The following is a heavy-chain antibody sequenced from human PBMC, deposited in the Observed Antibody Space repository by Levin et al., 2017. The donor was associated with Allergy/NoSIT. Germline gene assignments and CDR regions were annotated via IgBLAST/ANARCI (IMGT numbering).Heavy chain of an antibody. V-gene: IGHV1-69*06. J-gene: IGHJ4*02. CDR1: GGTFSSYA. CDR2: IIPIFGTA. CDR3: ARVSIAARRIGNYNYFDY. D-gene: IGHD6-6*01. Sequence: ASVKVSCKASGGTFSSYAISWVRQAPGQGLEWMGGIIPIFGTANYAQKFQGRVTITADKSTSTAYMELSSLRSEDTAVYYCARVSIAARRIGNYNYFDYWGQGTLVTVSS.